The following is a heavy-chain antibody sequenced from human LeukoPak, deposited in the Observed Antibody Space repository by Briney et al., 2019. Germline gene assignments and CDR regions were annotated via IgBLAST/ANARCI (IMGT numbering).Heavy chain of an antibody. V-gene: IGHV1-46*01. CDR2: INPSGGST. Sequence: GASVKVSCKASGYTFTSYYMHWVRQPPGQGLEWMGIINPSGGSTSYAQKFQGRVTMTRDTSTSTVYMELSSLRSEDTAVYYCARAGFEFGYFQHWGQGTLVTVSS. CDR3: ARAGFEFGYFQH. CDR1: GYTFTSYY. D-gene: IGHD3-10*01. J-gene: IGHJ1*01.